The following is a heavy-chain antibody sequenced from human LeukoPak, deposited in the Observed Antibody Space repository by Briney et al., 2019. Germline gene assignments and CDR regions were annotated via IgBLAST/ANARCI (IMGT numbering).Heavy chain of an antibody. CDR3: ARGIDPYYGMDV. Sequence: GGSLRLSCAASGFMFSKYSMNWVRQAPGKGLEWVSVIYSGGSTYYADSVKGRFTISRDNSKNTLYLQMNSLRAEDTAVYYCARGIDPYYGMDVWGQGTTVTVSS. J-gene: IGHJ6*02. CDR2: IYSGGST. V-gene: IGHV3-53*01. CDR1: GFMFSKYS.